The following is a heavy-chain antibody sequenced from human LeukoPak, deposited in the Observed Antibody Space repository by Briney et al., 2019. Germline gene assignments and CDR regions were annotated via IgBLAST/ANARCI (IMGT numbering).Heavy chain of an antibody. J-gene: IGHJ4*02. CDR3: ARDRGYYDSSGYDY. CDR2: IYYSGST. CDR1: GGSISSYY. V-gene: IGHV4-59*01. D-gene: IGHD3-22*01. Sequence: SETLSLTCTVSGGSISSYYWSWIRQPPGKGLEWIGYIYYSGSTNYNPSLKSRVTISVDTSKNQFSLKLSSVTAADTAVYYCARDRGYYDSSGYDYWGQGTLVTVSS.